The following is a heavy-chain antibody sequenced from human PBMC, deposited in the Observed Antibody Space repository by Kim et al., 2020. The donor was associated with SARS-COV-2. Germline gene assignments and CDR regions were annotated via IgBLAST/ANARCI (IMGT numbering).Heavy chain of an antibody. D-gene: IGHD6-13*01. V-gene: IGHV4-31*02. Sequence: NPSLKSRVTISVDPSKNQFSLKLSSVTAADTAVYYCARDRSIAAAGTFDYWGQGTLVTVSS. J-gene: IGHJ4*02. CDR3: ARDRSIAAAGTFDY.